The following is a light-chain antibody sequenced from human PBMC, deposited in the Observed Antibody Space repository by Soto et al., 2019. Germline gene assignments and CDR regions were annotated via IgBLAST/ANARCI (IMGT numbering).Light chain of an antibody. CDR3: QQYTNWPPVT. CDR2: GAS. Sequence: EIVMTQSPAALSVSPGERATLSCRASQSVDSNLAWYQQKPGQAPRLLIYGASTRATGIPARFSGSGSGTEFTLTISSLQSEDFAVYYCQQYTNWPPVTFGQGTK. CDR1: QSVDSN. J-gene: IGKJ2*01. V-gene: IGKV3-15*01.